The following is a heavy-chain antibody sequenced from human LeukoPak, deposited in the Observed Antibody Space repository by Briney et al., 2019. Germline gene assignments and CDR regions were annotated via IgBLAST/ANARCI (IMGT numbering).Heavy chain of an antibody. CDR2: INHSGST. CDR3: ARDSRYRYYFDY. D-gene: IGHD3-9*01. J-gene: IGHJ4*02. V-gene: IGHV4-34*01. CDR1: GGSISSYY. Sequence: PSETLSLTCTVSGGSISSYYWSWIRQPPGKGLEWIGEINHSGSTNYNPSLKSRVTISVDTSKNQFSLKLSSVTAADTAVYYCARDSRYRYYFDYWGQGTLVTVSS.